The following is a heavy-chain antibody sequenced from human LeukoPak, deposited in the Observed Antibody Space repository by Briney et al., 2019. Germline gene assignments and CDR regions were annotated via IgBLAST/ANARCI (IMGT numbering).Heavy chain of an antibody. J-gene: IGHJ4*02. Sequence: PGGSLRLSCAASGFTFSSYGMHWVRQAPGKGLEWVAVIWYDGTNKNYADSVKGRFTISRDNSKNTVYLQMNSLRAEDTAIYYCARDRGLNSYGLDHWGQGTLVTASS. CDR1: GFTFSSYG. D-gene: IGHD5-18*01. V-gene: IGHV3-33*01. CDR2: IWYDGTNK. CDR3: ARDRGLNSYGLDH.